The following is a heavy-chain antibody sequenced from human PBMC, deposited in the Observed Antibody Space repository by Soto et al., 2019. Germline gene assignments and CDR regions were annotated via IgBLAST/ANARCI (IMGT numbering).Heavy chain of an antibody. CDR3: ARRYGSCFDY. D-gene: IGHD5-18*01. Sequence: GASVKVSCKASGGTFSSYTISWVRQAPGQGLEWMGRIIPILGIANYAQKFQGRVTMTTDTSTSTAYMELRSLRSDDTAVYYCARRYGSCFDYWGQGTLVTVSS. V-gene: IGHV1-69*02. CDR2: IIPILGIA. J-gene: IGHJ4*02. CDR1: GGTFSSYT.